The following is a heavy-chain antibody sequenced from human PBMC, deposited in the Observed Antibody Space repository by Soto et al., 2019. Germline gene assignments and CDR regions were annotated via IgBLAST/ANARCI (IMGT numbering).Heavy chain of an antibody. D-gene: IGHD6-19*01. V-gene: IGHV3-74*01. Sequence: EVQLVESGGGLVQPGGSLRLSCAASGFTFSSSWMHWVRQAPGKGLVWVSRINSGASTTNYADSVKGRFTISRDNAKNTLYLQMDSLTAEDTAVYCCARGTSGWFGYDYWGQGTLVTVSS. CDR3: ARGTSGWFGYDY. J-gene: IGHJ4*02. CDR1: GFTFSSSW. CDR2: INSGASTT.